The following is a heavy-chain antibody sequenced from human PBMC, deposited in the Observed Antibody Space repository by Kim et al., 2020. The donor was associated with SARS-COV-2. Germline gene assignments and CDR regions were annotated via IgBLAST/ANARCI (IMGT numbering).Heavy chain of an antibody. D-gene: IGHD3-10*01. Sequence: SETLSLTCTVSGGSISSYYWSWIRQPPGKGLEWIGYIYYSGSTNYNPSLKSRVTISVDTSKNQFSLKLSSVTAADTAVYYCARDLGGSGSSYFDYWGQGTLVTVSS. CDR2: IYYSGST. J-gene: IGHJ4*02. V-gene: IGHV4-59*01. CDR3: ARDLGGSGSSYFDY. CDR1: GGSISSYY.